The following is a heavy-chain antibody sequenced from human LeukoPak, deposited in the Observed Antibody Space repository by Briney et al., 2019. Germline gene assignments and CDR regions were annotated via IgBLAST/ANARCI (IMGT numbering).Heavy chain of an antibody. CDR3: ARDQQLWSDFDY. CDR2: ISYDGSNK. Sequence: GGSLRLSCAASGFTFSSYAMHWVRQAPGKGLEWVAVISYDGSNKYYADSVKGRFTISRDNSKNTLYLQMNSLRAEDTAVYYCARDQQLWSDFDYWGQGTLVTVSS. D-gene: IGHD5-18*01. V-gene: IGHV3-30-3*01. CDR1: GFTFSSYA. J-gene: IGHJ4*02.